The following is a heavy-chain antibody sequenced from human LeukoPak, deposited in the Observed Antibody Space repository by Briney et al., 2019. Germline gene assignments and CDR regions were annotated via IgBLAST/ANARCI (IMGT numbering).Heavy chain of an antibody. J-gene: IGHJ3*02. CDR2: INHSGST. D-gene: IGHD2-8*01. V-gene: IGHV4-34*01. CDR3: ARISYCTNGVCYASAFDI. Sequence: PSETLSLTCAVYGGPFSGYYWSWIRQPPGKGLEWIGEINHSGSTNYNPSLKGRVTISVDTSKNQFSLKLSSVTAADTAVYYCARISYCTNGVCYASAFDIWGQGTMVTVSS. CDR1: GGPFSGYY.